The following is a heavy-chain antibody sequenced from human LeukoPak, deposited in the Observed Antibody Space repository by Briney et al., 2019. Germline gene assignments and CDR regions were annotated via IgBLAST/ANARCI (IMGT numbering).Heavy chain of an antibody. CDR1: GFTFSDAW. Sequence: GGSLRLSCAASGFTFSDAWMSWVRQAPGKGLEWVGRIKTKTDGGTTDYVASVKGRFTISRDDSINVLYLQMNSLKTEDTAVYYCTTDRGVAASVFDYWGQGTLVTVSS. CDR3: TTDRGVAASVFDY. J-gene: IGHJ4*02. V-gene: IGHV3-15*05. CDR2: IKTKTDGGTT. D-gene: IGHD2-15*01.